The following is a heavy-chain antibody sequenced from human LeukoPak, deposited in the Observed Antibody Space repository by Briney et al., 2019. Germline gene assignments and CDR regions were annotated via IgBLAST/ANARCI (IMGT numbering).Heavy chain of an antibody. J-gene: IGHJ4*02. D-gene: IGHD4/OR15-4a*01. CDR3: ARVDYGDAFPDY. CDR2: IYHSGST. V-gene: IGHV4-30-2*01. CDR1: GGSISSGGYS. Sequence: PSETLSLTCAVSGGSISSGGYSWSWIRQPPGRGLEWIGYIYHSGSTYYNPSLKSRVTISVDTSKNQFSLKLSSVTAADTAVYYCARVDYGDAFPDYWGQGTLVTVSS.